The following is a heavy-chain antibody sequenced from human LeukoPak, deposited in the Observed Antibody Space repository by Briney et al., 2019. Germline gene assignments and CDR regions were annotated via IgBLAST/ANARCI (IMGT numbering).Heavy chain of an antibody. V-gene: IGHV1-3*01. CDR1: GGTFSSYV. D-gene: IGHD3-3*01. Sequence: GASVKVSCKASGGTFSSYVISWVRQAPGQGLEWMGWINAGNGNTKYSQKFQGRVTITRDTSASTAYMELSSLRSEDTAVYYCAREADFWSGYYWDYWGQGTLVTVSS. CDR3: AREADFWSGYYWDY. J-gene: IGHJ4*02. CDR2: INAGNGNT.